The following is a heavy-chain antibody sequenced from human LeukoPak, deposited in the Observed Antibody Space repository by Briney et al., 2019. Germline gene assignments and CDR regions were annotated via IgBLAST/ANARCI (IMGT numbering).Heavy chain of an antibody. CDR3: ATCSGGSCYGYAFDI. CDR2: IYPGDSDT. Sequence: GESLKISCKASGYRFTTDYIGWVRQMPGKGLEWMGIIYPGDSDTRYSPSFQGQVTISADKSISTAYLQWSSLKASDTAMYYCATCSGGSCYGYAFDIWGQGTMVTVSS. CDR1: GYRFTTDY. J-gene: IGHJ3*02. D-gene: IGHD2-15*01. V-gene: IGHV5-51*01.